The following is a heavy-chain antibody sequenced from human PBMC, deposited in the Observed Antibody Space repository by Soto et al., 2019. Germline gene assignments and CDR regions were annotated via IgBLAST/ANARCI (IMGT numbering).Heavy chain of an antibody. V-gene: IGHV3-23*01. J-gene: IGHJ4*02. CDR1: GFTFSSYA. CDR2: ISVSGGST. CDR3: AKPEIFGVVIPLTPGLAHDC. Sequence: WGSLRLSCAASGFTFSSYAMSWVRQDPGKGLEWVSAISVSGGSTYYADSVKGRFTISRDNSKTTLYLQMNSLRAEDTAVYYCAKPEIFGVVIPLTPGLAHDCWGKGNMVTVSS. D-gene: IGHD3-3*01.